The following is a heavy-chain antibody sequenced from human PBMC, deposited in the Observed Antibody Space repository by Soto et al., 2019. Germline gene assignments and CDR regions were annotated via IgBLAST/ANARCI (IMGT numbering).Heavy chain of an antibody. CDR1: GFAVSANY. CDR2: IYTDGTT. D-gene: IGHD6-6*01. J-gene: IGHJ5*02. CDR3: TRVSSPIPDNFFDP. Sequence: GGSLRLSCAASGFAVSANYVSWVRQAPGKGLEWVSLIYTDGTTYYADSVKGRFTFSRDNSKNSLYLQMNSLRAEDTAVYYCTRVSSPIPDNFFDPWGPGTLVTVSS. V-gene: IGHV3-53*01.